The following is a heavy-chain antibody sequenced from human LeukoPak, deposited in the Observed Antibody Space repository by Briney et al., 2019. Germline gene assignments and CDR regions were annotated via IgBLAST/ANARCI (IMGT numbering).Heavy chain of an antibody. CDR3: ARDLASDTAMGPEYYFDY. Sequence: GASVKVSCKASGYTFTSYYMHWVRQAPGQGLEWMGIINPSGGSTSYAQKFQGRVTMTRDTSTSTVYMELSSLRSEDTTVYYCARDLASDTAMGPEYYFDYWGQGTLVTVSS. V-gene: IGHV1-46*01. CDR2: INPSGGST. CDR1: GYTFTSYY. D-gene: IGHD5-18*01. J-gene: IGHJ4*02.